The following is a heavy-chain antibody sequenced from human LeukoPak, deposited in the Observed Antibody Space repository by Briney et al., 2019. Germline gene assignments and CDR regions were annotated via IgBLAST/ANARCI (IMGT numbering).Heavy chain of an antibody. CDR1: GFTFSSYA. CDR3: ARDQDTVNCYDRWYSFDY. CDR2: IKQDGSEK. D-gene: IGHD3-22*01. J-gene: IGHJ4*02. V-gene: IGHV3-7*01. Sequence: GGSLRLSCAASGFTFSSYAMSWVRQAPGKGLEWVANIKQDGSEKYYVDSVKGRFTISRDNAKNSLYLQMNSLRAEDTAVYYCARDQDTVNCYDRWYSFDYWGQGTLVTVSS.